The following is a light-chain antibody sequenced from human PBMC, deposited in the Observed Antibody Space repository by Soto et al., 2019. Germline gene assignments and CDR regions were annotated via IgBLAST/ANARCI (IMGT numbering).Light chain of an antibody. CDR2: GAS. CDR3: QQYGRSPPFT. J-gene: IGKJ2*01. V-gene: IGKV3-20*01. Sequence: EIVLTQSPGTLSLSPGERATLSCRASQSVSSTYIAWYQQNPGQAPRLLIYGASSRATGIPDRFSGSGSGTHFTLIISRLEPEDFAVYFCQQYGRSPPFTFGQGTKVEIK. CDR1: QSVSSTY.